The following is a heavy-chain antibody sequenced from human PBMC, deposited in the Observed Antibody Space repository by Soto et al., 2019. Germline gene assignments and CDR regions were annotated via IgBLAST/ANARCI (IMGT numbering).Heavy chain of an antibody. CDR2: IYYSGST. V-gene: IGHV4-39*01. J-gene: IGHJ5*02. CDR3: ARHLVMPGTTVLNWFDP. CDR1: GGSISSSSYY. D-gene: IGHD1-1*01. Sequence: SETLSLTCTVSGGSISSSSYYWGWIRQPPGKGLEWIGSIYYSGSTYYNPSLKSRVTISVDTSKNQFSLKLSSVTAADTAVYYCARHLVMPGTTVLNWFDPWGQGTLVTVSS.